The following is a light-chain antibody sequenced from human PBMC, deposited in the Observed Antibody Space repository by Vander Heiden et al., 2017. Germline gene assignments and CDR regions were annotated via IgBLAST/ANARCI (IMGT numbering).Light chain of an antibody. CDR2: DNN. V-gene: IGLV1-51*01. CDR3: STWDTSLSSVV. Sequence: QSVLTQPPPVSPSPGQKVTISCSGSSSNIGNNDVSWYQQFQGTTPKLLIYDNNKRPSGIPDRFSGSKSGTSATLGITGLQTGDEADYYCSTWDTSLSSVVFGGGTKVTVL. J-gene: IGLJ3*02. CDR1: SSNIGNND.